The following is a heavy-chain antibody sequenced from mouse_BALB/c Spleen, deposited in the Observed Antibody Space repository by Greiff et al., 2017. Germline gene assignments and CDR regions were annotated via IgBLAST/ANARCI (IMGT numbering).Heavy chain of an antibody. D-gene: IGHD2-1*01. Sequence: VQGVESGPGLVAPSQSLSITCTVSGFSLTGYGVNWVRQPPGKGLEWLGMIWGDGSTDYNSALKSRLSISKDNSKSQVFLKMNSLQTDDTARYYCAREGNRHYYAMDYWGQGTSVTVSS. J-gene: IGHJ4*01. CDR1: GFSLTGYG. CDR2: IWGDGST. V-gene: IGHV2-6-7*01. CDR3: AREGNRHYYAMDY.